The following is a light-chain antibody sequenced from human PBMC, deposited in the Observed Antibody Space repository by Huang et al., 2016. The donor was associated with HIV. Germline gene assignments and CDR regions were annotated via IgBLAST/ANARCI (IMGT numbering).Light chain of an antibody. V-gene: IGKV3D-15*01. CDR3: QQYNNWPLFT. CDR2: GAS. J-gene: IGKJ3*01. CDR1: QSVNNN. Sequence: EIVMTQSPATLSVSPGERATLSCRASQSVNNNLAWYQQKPGQAPRPLIYGASTRATGVPARCSGSGSGTEFTLTISSLQSEDFALYYCQQYNNWPLFTFGPGTKVDIE.